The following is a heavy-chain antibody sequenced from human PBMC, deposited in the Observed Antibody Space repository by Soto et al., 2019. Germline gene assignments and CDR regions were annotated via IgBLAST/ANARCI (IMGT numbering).Heavy chain of an antibody. D-gene: IGHD3-22*01. J-gene: IGHJ5*01. CDR2: IYHGGRN. CDR1: AKSITSISW. Sequence: SEEVSHTYGCSAKSITSISWWRWVRQPAGKGLEWSAEIYHGGRNNFKTSLKSRVTISVDKSKHKCSLKLITVTAGDTAVYYCARDLVHCYDSSPSCQFDW. CDR3: ARDLVHCYDSSPSCQFDW. V-gene: IGHV4-4*02.